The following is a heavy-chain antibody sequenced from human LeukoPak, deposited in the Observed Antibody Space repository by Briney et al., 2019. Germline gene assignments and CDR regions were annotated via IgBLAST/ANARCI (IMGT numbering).Heavy chain of an antibody. J-gene: IGHJ3*02. CDR1: GGSFSGYY. CDR2: INHSGST. Sequence: SETLSLTCAVYGGSFSGYYWSWIRQPPGKGLEWIGEINHSGSTNYNPSLKSRVTISVDTSKNQFPLKLSSVTAADTAVYYCARDLNLRIWYYYDSSAYSDAFDIWGQGTMVTVSS. CDR3: ARDLNLRIWYYYDSSAYSDAFDI. D-gene: IGHD3-22*01. V-gene: IGHV4-34*01.